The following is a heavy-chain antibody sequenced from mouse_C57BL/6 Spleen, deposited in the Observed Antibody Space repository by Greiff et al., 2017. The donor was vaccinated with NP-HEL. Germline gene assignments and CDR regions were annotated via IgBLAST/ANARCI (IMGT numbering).Heavy chain of an antibody. CDR1: GYTFTDYN. J-gene: IGHJ1*03. CDR3: ARSPLLYWYFDV. V-gene: IGHV1-18*01. CDR2: INPNNGGT. D-gene: IGHD2-1*01. Sequence: EVQLQQSGPELVKPGASVKIPCKASGYTFTDYNMDWVKQSHGKSLEWIGDINPNNGGTIYNQKFKGKATLTVDKSSSTAYMELRSLTSEDTAVYYCARSPLLYWYFDVWGTGTTVTVSS.